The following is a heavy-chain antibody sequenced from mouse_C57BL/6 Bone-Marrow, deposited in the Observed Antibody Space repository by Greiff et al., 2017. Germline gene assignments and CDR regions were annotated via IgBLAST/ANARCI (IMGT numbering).Heavy chain of an antibody. V-gene: IGHV14-4*01. J-gene: IGHJ1*03. D-gene: IGHD1-1*01. CDR3: TTPCYGSNYGYWYFDV. CDR1: GFNIKDDY. Sequence: EVQLQQSGAELVRPGASVKLSCTASGFNIKDDYMHWVKQRPEQGLEWIGWIDPENGDTEYASKFQGKATITADPSSNTAYLQLSSLTSEDTAVYYCTTPCYGSNYGYWYFDVWGTGTTVTVSS. CDR2: IDPENGDT.